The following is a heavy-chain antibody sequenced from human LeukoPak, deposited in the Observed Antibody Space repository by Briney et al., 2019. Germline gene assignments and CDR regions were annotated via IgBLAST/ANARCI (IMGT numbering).Heavy chain of an antibody. CDR1: GGTFSSYA. J-gene: IGHJ6*03. Sequence: ASVKVSCKASGGTFSSYAISWVRQAPGQGLEWMGGIIPIFGTANYAQKFQGRVTITTDESTSTAYMELSSLRSEDTAVYYCATPGYCSSTSCYTFYYYMDVWGKGTTVTVSS. CDR3: ATPGYCSSTSCYTFYYYMDV. V-gene: IGHV1-69*05. CDR2: IIPIFGTA. D-gene: IGHD2-2*02.